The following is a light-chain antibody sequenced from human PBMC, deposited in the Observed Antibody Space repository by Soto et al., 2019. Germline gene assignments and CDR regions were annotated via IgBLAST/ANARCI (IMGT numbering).Light chain of an antibody. CDR3: SSFTSSNTVI. J-gene: IGLJ2*01. V-gene: IGLV2-14*01. Sequence: QSALTQPASVSGSPGQSVTISCTGVSSDVDASNYVSWYQQHPDKAPKLIIYEVTNRPSGISNRFSGSKYRNTASLTISGLQAEDEADYYCSSFTSSNTVIFGGGTKLTVL. CDR2: EVT. CDR1: SSDVDASNY.